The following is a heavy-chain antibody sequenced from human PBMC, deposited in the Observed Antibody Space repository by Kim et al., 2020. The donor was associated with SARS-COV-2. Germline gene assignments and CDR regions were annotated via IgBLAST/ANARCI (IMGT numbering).Heavy chain of an antibody. J-gene: IGHJ4*02. Sequence: KYYAVSVKGRFTISRDNSKNTLYLQMNSLRAEDTAVYYCARERTVAVFDYWGQGTLVTVSS. CDR2: K. D-gene: IGHD6-19*01. CDR3: ARERTVAVFDY. V-gene: IGHV3-33*01.